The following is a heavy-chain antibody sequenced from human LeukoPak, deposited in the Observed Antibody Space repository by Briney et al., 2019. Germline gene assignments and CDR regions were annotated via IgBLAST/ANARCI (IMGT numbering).Heavy chain of an antibody. CDR2: ISGSGGST. CDR3: AKDRGYSSSSASVFDY. V-gene: IGHV3-23*01. J-gene: IGHJ4*02. Sequence: GGSLRLSCAASGFTFSSYAMYWVRQAPEKGLEWVSGISGSGGSTYYADSVKGRFTISRDNSKNTLYLQMNGLRAEDTAVYYCAKDRGYSSSSASVFDYWGQGTLVTVSS. D-gene: IGHD6-6*01. CDR1: GFTFSSYA.